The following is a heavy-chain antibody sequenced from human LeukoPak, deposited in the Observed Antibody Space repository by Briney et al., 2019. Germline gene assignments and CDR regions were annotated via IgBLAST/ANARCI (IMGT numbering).Heavy chain of an antibody. Sequence: GGSLRLSCAASGFTVSSNYMSWVRQAPGKGLEWVSVIYSGGSTYYADSVKGRFTISRDNSKNTLYLQMNSLGAEDTAVYYCASGRAVAPAFDYWGQGALVTVSS. J-gene: IGHJ4*02. CDR1: GFTVSSNY. V-gene: IGHV3-53*01. CDR3: ASGRAVAPAFDY. D-gene: IGHD6-19*01. CDR2: IYSGGST.